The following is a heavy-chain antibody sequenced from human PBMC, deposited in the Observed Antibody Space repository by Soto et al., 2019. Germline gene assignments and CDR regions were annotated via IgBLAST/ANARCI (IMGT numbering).Heavy chain of an antibody. V-gene: IGHV4-39*01. D-gene: IGHD3-3*01. CDR2: IYYSGST. CDR1: GGSISSSSYY. J-gene: IGHJ5*02. CDR3: ARQGLRFLEWLLLGINWFDP. Sequence: QLQLQESGPGLVKPSETLSLTCTVSGGSISSSSYYWGWIRQPPGKGLEWIGSIYYSGSTYYNPSLKSRVTISVDTSKNQFSQKLSSVTAADTAVYYCARQGLRFLEWLLLGINWFDPWGQGTLVTVSS.